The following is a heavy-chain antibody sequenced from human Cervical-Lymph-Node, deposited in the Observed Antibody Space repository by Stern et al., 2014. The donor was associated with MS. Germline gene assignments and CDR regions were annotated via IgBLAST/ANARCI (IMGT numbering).Heavy chain of an antibody. D-gene: IGHD3-10*01. CDR3: VRADGSTDDY. V-gene: IGHV3-11*01. J-gene: IGHJ4*02. CDR1: GFSFRNYN. Sequence: VQLVESGGGLVKPGGSLRLSWAASGFSFRNYNMSWIRQAPGKGLEWVSYISSSGDHIDYADSVKVRFTISRDNAKNSLYLQMNSLRADDTAIYYCVRADGSTDDYWGQGTLVTVSS. CDR2: ISSSGDHI.